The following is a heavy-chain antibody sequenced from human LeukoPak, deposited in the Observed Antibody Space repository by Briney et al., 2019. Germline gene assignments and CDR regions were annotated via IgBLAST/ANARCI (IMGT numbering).Heavy chain of an antibody. V-gene: IGHV4-59*01. CDR2: IYYSGNT. CDR1: GGSISSYY. CDR3: ARGAAGTRDY. D-gene: IGHD6-13*01. Sequence: RASETLSLTCTVSGGSISSYYWSWIRQPPGKGLEWIGYIYYSGNTKYNPSLTSRVTISVDTSKNQFSLNLSSVTAADTAVYYCARGAAGTRDYWGQGTLVTVSS. J-gene: IGHJ4*02.